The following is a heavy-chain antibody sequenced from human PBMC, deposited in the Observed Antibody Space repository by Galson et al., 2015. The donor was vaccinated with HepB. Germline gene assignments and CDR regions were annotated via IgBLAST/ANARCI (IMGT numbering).Heavy chain of an antibody. Sequence: SVKVSCKASGYTFTSYDINWVRQATGQGLEWMGWMNPNSGNTGHAQRFQGRVTMTRNTSISTAYMELSSLRSEDTAVYYCARDLDSSGYYYSFDYWGQGTLVTVSS. CDR2: MNPNSGNT. V-gene: IGHV1-8*01. CDR1: GYTFTSYD. J-gene: IGHJ4*02. CDR3: ARDLDSSGYYYSFDY. D-gene: IGHD3-22*01.